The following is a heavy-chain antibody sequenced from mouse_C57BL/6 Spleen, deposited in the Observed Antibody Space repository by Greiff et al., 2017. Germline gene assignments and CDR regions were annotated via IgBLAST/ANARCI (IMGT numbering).Heavy chain of an antibody. CDR1: GFTFSDYY. CDR3: ARGWLLQGFAY. J-gene: IGHJ3*01. V-gene: IGHV5-16*01. D-gene: IGHD2-3*01. Sequence: EVQLQESEGGLVQPGSSMKLSCTASGFTFSDYYMAWVRQVPEKGLEWVANINYDGSSTYYLDSLKSRFIISRDNAKNILYLQMSSLKSEDTATYYCARGWLLQGFAYWGQGTLVTVSA. CDR2: INYDGSST.